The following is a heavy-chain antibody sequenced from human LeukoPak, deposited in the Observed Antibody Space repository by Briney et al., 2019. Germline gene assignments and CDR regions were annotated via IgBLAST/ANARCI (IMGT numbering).Heavy chain of an antibody. CDR1: GVSISTYY. J-gene: IGHJ5*02. CDR3: ARAIGKFDP. Sequence: PSETLSLTCTVSGVSISTYYWSWIRQPPGKGLEWIGEINHSGSTNYNPSLKSRVTISVDTSKNQFSLKLSSVTAADTAVYYCARAIGKFDPWGQGTLVTVSS. D-gene: IGHD3-16*02. V-gene: IGHV4-34*01. CDR2: INHSGST.